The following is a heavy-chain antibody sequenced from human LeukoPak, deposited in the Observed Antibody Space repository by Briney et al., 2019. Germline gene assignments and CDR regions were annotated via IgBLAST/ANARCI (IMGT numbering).Heavy chain of an antibody. CDR2: MNPNSVNT. CDR1: GYTFTSYD. V-gene: IGHV1-8*01. CDR3: ARGVYSSSWYNWFDP. Sequence: ASVKVSCKASGYTFTSYDINWVRQATGHRLEWMGWMNPNSVNTGYAQKFQGRVTMTRNTSISTAYMELSSLRSEDTAVYYCARGVYSSSWYNWFDPWGQGTLVTVSS. D-gene: IGHD6-13*01. J-gene: IGHJ5*02.